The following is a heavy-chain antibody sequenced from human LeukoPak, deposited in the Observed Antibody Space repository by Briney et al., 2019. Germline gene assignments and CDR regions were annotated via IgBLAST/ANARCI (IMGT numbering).Heavy chain of an antibody. V-gene: IGHV3-21*01. J-gene: IGHJ5*02. CDR1: GFTFSSYS. CDR3: ARVLGWGWFDA. Sequence: GGSLRLSCAASGFTFSSYSMNWVRQAPGKGLEWVSSISSSSSYIYYADSMEGRFTISRDDAKNSLYLQMNSLRVDDTAVYYCARVLGWGWFDAWGQGTLVTVSS. D-gene: IGHD3-16*01. CDR2: ISSSSSYI.